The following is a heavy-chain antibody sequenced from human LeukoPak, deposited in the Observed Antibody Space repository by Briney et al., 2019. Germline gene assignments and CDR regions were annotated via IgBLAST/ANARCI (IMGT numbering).Heavy chain of an antibody. Sequence: GRSLRLSCAASGFTFDDYAMHWVRQAPGKGLEWVSGISWNSGSIGYADSVKGRFTISRDNAKNSLYLQMNSLRAEDMALYYCARRSGDDAFDIWGQETMVTVSS. CDR1: GFTFDDYA. V-gene: IGHV3-9*03. CDR2: ISWNSGSI. CDR3: ARRSGDDAFDI. J-gene: IGHJ3*02. D-gene: IGHD3-10*01.